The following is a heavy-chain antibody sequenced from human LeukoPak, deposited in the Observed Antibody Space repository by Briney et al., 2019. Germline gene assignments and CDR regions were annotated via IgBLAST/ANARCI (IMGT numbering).Heavy chain of an antibody. V-gene: IGHV4-4*07. CDR2: LYPGVST. J-gene: IGHJ4*02. Sequence: SETLSLTCTVSSDSFSSYYWAWIRQPAGKGLEWLGRLYPGVSTNYSPSLKSRLTMSVDTSKNQFSLKLTSMAAADTAVYFCARSAVTRDGVFDYWGRGTLVTVSS. CDR3: ARSAVTRDGVFDY. D-gene: IGHD4-17*01. CDR1: SDSFSSYY.